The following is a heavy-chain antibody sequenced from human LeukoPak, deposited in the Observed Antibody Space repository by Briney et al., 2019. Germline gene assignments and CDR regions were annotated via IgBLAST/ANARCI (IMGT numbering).Heavy chain of an antibody. Sequence: GGSLRLSCAASGFTFSRYPMHWVRQAPGKGLEWVAVISYDGSNKYYADSVKGRFTISRDNSKNTLYLQMNSLRAEDTAMYYCAREGVPWAYYYYMDVWGKGTTVTVSS. J-gene: IGHJ6*03. CDR3: AREGVPWAYYYYMDV. CDR1: GFTFSRYP. D-gene: IGHD3-10*01. V-gene: IGHV3-30-3*01. CDR2: ISYDGSNK.